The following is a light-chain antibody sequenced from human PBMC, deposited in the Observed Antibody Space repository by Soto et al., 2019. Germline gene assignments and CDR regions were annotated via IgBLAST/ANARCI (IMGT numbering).Light chain of an antibody. Sequence: EIVMTQSPATLSVSPGERATLSCRASQSVSSNLAWYQQKPGQAPRLFIYGASTRATGIPARFSGSGSETEFTLTISSLQSEDFAVYYCQQYNYWPWTFGQGTKVEIK. CDR3: QQYNYWPWT. J-gene: IGKJ1*01. CDR2: GAS. V-gene: IGKV3-15*01. CDR1: QSVSSN.